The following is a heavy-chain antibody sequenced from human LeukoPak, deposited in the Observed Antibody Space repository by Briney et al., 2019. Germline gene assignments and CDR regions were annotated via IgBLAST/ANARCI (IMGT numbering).Heavy chain of an antibody. CDR1: GFTFSSYD. D-gene: IGHD3-16*02. V-gene: IGHV3-64*01. J-gene: IGHJ3*02. CDR3: ARDTRLRLGELSPDAFDI. Sequence: PGGSLRLSCAASGFTFSSYDMYWVRQAPGKGLEYVSAISSSGGSTYYASSVKGRFTISRDNSKNTLHLQMGSLRAEDMAVYYCARDTRLRLGELSPDAFDIWGQGTMVTVSS. CDR2: ISSSGGST.